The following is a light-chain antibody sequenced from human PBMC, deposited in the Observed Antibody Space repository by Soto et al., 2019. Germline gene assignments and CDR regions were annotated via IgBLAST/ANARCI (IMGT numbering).Light chain of an antibody. J-gene: IGLJ3*02. Sequence: QSVLTQSASVSGSPGQSITISCTGTSSDIGYYNFVSWYQHHPGKAPKLMIYEVNYRPSGVSNRFSGSKSGNTASLTISELQAEDEADYFCSSYTSNTTWVFGGGTKLTVL. CDR3: SSYTSNTTWV. CDR1: SSDIGYYNF. CDR2: EVN. V-gene: IGLV2-14*01.